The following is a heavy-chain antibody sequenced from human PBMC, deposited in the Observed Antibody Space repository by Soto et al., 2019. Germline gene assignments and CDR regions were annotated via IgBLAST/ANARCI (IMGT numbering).Heavy chain of an antibody. CDR3: ARGINDYYDGTGPSWDDAFDI. D-gene: IGHD3-22*01. CDR1: GGLLSSYA. CDR2: SIPTFGTT. J-gene: IGHJ3*02. Sequence: QVQLVQSGAEVKRPGSSVKVSCKTSGGLLSSYAISWVRQAPGQGLEWMGGSIPTFGTTVYAQNFQGRVSITADRSMGTAYLELRGLRSQDTAVYYCARGINDYYDGTGPSWDDAFDIWGQGTMVTVSS. V-gene: IGHV1-69*06.